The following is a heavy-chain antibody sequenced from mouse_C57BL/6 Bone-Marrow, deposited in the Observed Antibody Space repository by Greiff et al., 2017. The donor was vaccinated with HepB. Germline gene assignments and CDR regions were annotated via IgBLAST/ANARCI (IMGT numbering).Heavy chain of an antibody. CDR2: IRLKSDNYAT. CDR1: GFTFSNYW. J-gene: IGHJ3*01. V-gene: IGHV6-3*01. CDR3: TVGGWLDAY. Sequence: DVMLVESGGGLVQPGGSMKLSCVASGFTFSNYWMNWVRQSPEKGLEWVAQIRLKSDNYATHYAESVKGRFTISRDDSKSSVYLQMNNLRAEDTGIYYCTVGGWLDAYWGQGTLVTVSA. D-gene: IGHD2-3*01.